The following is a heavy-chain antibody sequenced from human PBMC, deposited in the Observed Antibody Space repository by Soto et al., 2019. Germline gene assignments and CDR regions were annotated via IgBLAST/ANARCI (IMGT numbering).Heavy chain of an antibody. J-gene: IGHJ4*02. V-gene: IGHV4-59*01. CDR2: VFHTGNT. D-gene: IGHD1-20*01. CDR1: GDSIRSYY. Sequence: SETLSLTCSVSGDSIRSYYWTWIRQPPGKGLQWIGYVFHTGNTNYNPSLKSRVTISEDASKNQVSLGLTSVTAADTAVYFCAREQYNWKSWGQGTLVTVSS. CDR3: AREQYNWKS.